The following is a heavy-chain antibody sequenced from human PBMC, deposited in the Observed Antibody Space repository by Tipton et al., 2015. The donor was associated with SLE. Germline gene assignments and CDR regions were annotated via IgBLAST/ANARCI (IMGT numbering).Heavy chain of an antibody. J-gene: IGHJ3*02. CDR1: GFTFSSYA. Sequence: GYLRLSCAAYGFTFSSYAMSWVRQAPGKGLEWVSAISGSGGSTYYADSVKGRFTISRDNAKNSLYLQMNSLRAEDTAVYYCARDRPTRYDFWSGPDAFDIWGQGTMVTVPS. CDR2: ISGSGGST. D-gene: IGHD3-3*01. CDR3: ARDRPTRYDFWSGPDAFDI. V-gene: IGHV3-23*01.